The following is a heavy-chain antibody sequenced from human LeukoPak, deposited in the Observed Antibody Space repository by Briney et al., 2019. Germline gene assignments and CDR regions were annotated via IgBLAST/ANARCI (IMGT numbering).Heavy chain of an antibody. V-gene: IGHV3-74*01. CDR3: ARAPSEIGGYYPEYFRH. CDR1: GFTFSTYW. CDR2: IKSDGGT. Sequence: PGGSLRLSCAASGFTFSTYWMHWVRHAPGKGLVWVSRIKSDGGTSYADSVKGRFTISRDNAKKTVSLQMNSLRPEDTGVYYCARAPSEIGGYYPEYFRHWGQGTLVTVSS. J-gene: IGHJ1*01. D-gene: IGHD3-22*01.